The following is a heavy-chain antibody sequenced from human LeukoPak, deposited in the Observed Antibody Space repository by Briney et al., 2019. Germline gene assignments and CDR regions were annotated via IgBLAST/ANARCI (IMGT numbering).Heavy chain of an antibody. V-gene: IGHV1-46*01. CDR3: ARGQTMVEAFDI. Sequence: HWASVKVSCKASGYTFTSYYMHWVRQAPGQGLEWMGIINPSGGTTIYAQKFQGRVTMTRDMSTSTVYMELSSLRSEDTAVYYCARGQTMVEAFDIWGQGTMVTVSS. CDR1: GYTFTSYY. D-gene: IGHD2-15*01. J-gene: IGHJ3*02. CDR2: INPSGGTT.